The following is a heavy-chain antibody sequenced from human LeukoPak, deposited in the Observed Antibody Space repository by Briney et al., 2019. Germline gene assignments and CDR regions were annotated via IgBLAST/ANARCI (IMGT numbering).Heavy chain of an antibody. D-gene: IGHD3-10*01. Sequence: SETLCLTCAAYGGSFSGYYWSWIRQPPGKGLEWVGEINHSGSPNYNPSLKSRVTISVDTSKNQFSLKLSSVTAANTAVYYCARDQAMVRGGGYFDYWGQGTLVTVSS. J-gene: IGHJ4*02. CDR1: GGSFSGYY. V-gene: IGHV4-34*01. CDR3: ARDQAMVRGGGYFDY. CDR2: INHSGSP.